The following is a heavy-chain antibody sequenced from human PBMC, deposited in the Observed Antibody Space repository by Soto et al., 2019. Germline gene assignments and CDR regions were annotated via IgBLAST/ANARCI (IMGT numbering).Heavy chain of an antibody. J-gene: IGHJ4*02. V-gene: IGHV3-11*01. D-gene: IGHD6-13*01. CDR2: ISSSGSTR. CDR1: GFGFSDNH. CDR3: ARLGSSSGWYSH. Sequence: QVQLVQSGGGLVKPGGSLRLSCAVSGFGFSDNHMRWIRQAPGKGLEWVSYISSSGSTRYYGDSVKGRFTISRDNTKNSLYLQMDSLRVDDTAVYYCARLGSSSGWYSHWGQGTPVTVSS.